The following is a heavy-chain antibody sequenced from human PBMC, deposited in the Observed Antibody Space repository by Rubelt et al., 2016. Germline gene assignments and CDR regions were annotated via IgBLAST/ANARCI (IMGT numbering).Heavy chain of an antibody. D-gene: IGHD1-26*01. CDR1: GFTFSSYA. CDR2: ISTSGSNL. CDR3: ASTERMDV. J-gene: IGHJ6*02. Sequence: EVQLVESGGGQVKPGGSLRLSCAASGFTFSSYAMTWVRQAPGKGLEWVAHISTSGSNLYYADSVKGRFTISRDNAKNSLDLHMNSLRAEDTAVYYCASTERMDVWGQGTTVTVSS. V-gene: IGHV3-21*05.